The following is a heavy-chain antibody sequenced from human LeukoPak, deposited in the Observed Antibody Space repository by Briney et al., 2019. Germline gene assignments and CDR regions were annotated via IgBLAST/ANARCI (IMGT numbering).Heavy chain of an antibody. CDR2: ISSSSSYI. D-gene: IGHD1-14*01. CDR3: ARVWYGQADS. CDR1: GFTFSSYS. J-gene: IGHJ4*02. V-gene: IGHV3-21*01. Sequence: GGSLRLSCAASGFTFSSYSMNWVRQAPGKGLEWVSSISSSSSYIYYADSVKGRFTISRDNANNSLSLHMISLRAEDTAVYYCARVWYGQADSWGQGTLVTVSS.